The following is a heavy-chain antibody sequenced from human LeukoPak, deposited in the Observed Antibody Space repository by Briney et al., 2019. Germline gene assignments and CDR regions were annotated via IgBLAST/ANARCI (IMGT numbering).Heavy chain of an antibody. CDR2: TSAYNGNT. Sequence: ASVKVSCKASGYTFTSYGISWVRQAPGQGLEWMGWTSAYNGNTNYAQKLQGRVTLTTDTSTRTVNMEMRSLRSDDTAVYYCARDGSAGSATYYYGMDVWGQGTTITVSS. CDR1: GYTFTSYG. CDR3: ARDGSAGSATYYYGMDV. J-gene: IGHJ6*02. V-gene: IGHV1-18*01. D-gene: IGHD3-10*01.